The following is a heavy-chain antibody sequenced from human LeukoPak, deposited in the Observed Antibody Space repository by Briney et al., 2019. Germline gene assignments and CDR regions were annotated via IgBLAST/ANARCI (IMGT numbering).Heavy chain of an antibody. V-gene: IGHV3-74*01. CDR2: INSDGSFT. CDR3: ARDPNYDSSGYPFDY. D-gene: IGHD3-22*01. CDR1: GFTFSRYW. J-gene: IGHJ4*02. Sequence: PGGSLRLSCAASGFTFSRYWMHWVRQAPGKGLVWVSRINSDGSFTTYADSVEGRFTISRDNAKNTLYLQMNSLRAGDTAVYYCARDPNYDSSGYPFDYWGQGTLVTVSS.